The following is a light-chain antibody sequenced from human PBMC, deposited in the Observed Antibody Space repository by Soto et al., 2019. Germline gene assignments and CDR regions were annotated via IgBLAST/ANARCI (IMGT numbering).Light chain of an antibody. CDR2: SDN. Sequence: QSVLTQPPSASGTPGQRVTIPCSGSSSNIGSNTVNWYQELPGTAPKLLIYSDNQRPSGVPDRFSGSKSGTSASLAISGLQSEDEAEYYCAAWDDSLKVVIFAGGTKLTVL. V-gene: IGLV1-44*01. CDR3: AAWDDSLKVVI. CDR1: SSNIGSNT. J-gene: IGLJ2*01.